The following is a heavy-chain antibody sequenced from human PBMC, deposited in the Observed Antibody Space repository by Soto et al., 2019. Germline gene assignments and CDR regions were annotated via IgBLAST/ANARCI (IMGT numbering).Heavy chain of an antibody. J-gene: IGHJ6*02. V-gene: IGHV5-10-1*01. CDR2: IDPSDSYT. CDR3: ARSQRTMIVPLDV. CDR1: GDTFSSYW. Sequence: PGESLKISCQGSGDTFSSYWIGWVRQMPGKGLEWMGRIDPSDSYTNYSPSFQGHVTISADKSISTAYLQWSSLKASDTAMYYCARSQRTMIVPLDVWGQGTTVTVSS. D-gene: IGHD3-22*01.